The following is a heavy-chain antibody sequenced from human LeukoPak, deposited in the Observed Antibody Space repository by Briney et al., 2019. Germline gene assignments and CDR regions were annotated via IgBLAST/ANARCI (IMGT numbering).Heavy chain of an antibody. CDR1: GFTFSSYG. D-gene: IGHD2-15*01. V-gene: IGHV3-30*03. Sequence: QAGGSLRLSCAASGFTFSSYGMHWVRQAPGKGLEWVAVISYDGSNKYYADSVKGRFTVSRDNSKNTLYLQMNSLRAEDTAVYYCARGYCSGTACDLDYWGQGTLVTVSS. J-gene: IGHJ4*02. CDR3: ARGYCSGTACDLDY. CDR2: ISYDGSNK.